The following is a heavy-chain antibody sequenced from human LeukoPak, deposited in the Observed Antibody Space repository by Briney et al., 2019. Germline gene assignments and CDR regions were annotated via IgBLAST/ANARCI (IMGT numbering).Heavy chain of an antibody. D-gene: IGHD2-15*01. V-gene: IGHV1-69*04. CDR3: ASAPYYLRYCSGGSCYSFDY. CDR2: IIPILGIA. J-gene: IGHJ4*02. Sequence: ASVKVSCKASGGTFSSYAISWVRQAPGQGLEWMGRIIPILGIANYAQKFQGRVTITADKSTSTAYMELSSLRSEDTAVYYCASAPYYLRYCSGGSCYSFDYWGQGTLVTVSS. CDR1: GGTFSSYA.